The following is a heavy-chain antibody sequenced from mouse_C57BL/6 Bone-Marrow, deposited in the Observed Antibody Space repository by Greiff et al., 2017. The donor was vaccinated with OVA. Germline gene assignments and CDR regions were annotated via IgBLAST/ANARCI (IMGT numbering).Heavy chain of an antibody. CDR3: ARDRRFAY. Sequence: DVMLVESGGGLVKPGGSLKLSCAASGFTFSSYAMSWVRQTPEKRLEWVATISDCGSYTYYPDNVKGRFTISRDNAKNNLYLQMSHLKSEDTAMYYCARDRRFAYWGQGTLVTVSA. V-gene: IGHV5-4*01. J-gene: IGHJ3*01. CDR2: ISDCGSYT. CDR1: GFTFSSYA.